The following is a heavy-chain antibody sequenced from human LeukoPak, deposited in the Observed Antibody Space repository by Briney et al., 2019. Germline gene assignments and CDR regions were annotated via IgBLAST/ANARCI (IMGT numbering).Heavy chain of an antibody. V-gene: IGHV5-51*01. CDR1: GYVFTSYS. D-gene: IGHD1-1*01. J-gene: IGHJ4*02. Sequence: GESLKISCKGSGYVFTSYSIGWVRQMPGKGLEWMGIIYPGDSDTRYSPSFQGQVTISADKSISAAYLQWSSLKASDTAIYYRARQAQLPYFDYWGQGSLVTVSS. CDR3: ARQAQLPYFDY. CDR2: IYPGDSDT.